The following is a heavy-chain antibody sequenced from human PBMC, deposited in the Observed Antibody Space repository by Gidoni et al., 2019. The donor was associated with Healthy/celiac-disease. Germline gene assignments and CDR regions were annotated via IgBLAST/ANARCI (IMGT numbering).Heavy chain of an antibody. CDR3: AKRSIVVVPAAMEDYYYYGMDV. J-gene: IGHJ6*02. D-gene: IGHD2-2*01. Sequence: EVQLVESGGGLVQPGGSLRLSCAASGFTFSSYAMSWVRQAPGKGLEWVSAISGSGGSTYYADSVKGRFTISRDNSKNTLYLQMNSLRAEDTAVYYCAKRSIVVVPAAMEDYYYYGMDVWGQGTTVTVSS. CDR1: GFTFSSYA. V-gene: IGHV3-23*04. CDR2: ISGSGGST.